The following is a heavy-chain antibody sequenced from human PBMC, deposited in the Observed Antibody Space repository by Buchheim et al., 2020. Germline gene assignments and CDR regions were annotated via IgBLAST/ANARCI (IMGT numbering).Heavy chain of an antibody. CDR1: GFTFSSYA. Sequence: QVQLVESGGGVVQPGRSLRLSCAASGFTFSSYAIHWVRQAPGKGLEWVAVISFDGGNKYYADSVKGRFTMSRDNSKKTVYLQLNSLRAEDTAVYYCAKTISSSWYGDFDYWGQGAL. J-gene: IGHJ4*02. CDR3: AKTISSSWYGDFDY. CDR2: ISFDGGNK. D-gene: IGHD6-13*01. V-gene: IGHV3-30*04.